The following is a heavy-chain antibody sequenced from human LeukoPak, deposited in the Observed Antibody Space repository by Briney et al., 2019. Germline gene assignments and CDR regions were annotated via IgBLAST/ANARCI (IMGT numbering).Heavy chain of an antibody. CDR1: GGSISSYY. CDR3: ATRLVIVYYFDY. Sequence: PSETLSLTCTVSGGSISSYYWSWIRQSPVKGLEWIGEIYHSGSTNYNPSLKSRVTISVDKSKNQFSLKLSSVTAADTAVYYCATRLVIVYYFDYWGQGTLVTVSS. J-gene: IGHJ4*02. V-gene: IGHV4-59*12. D-gene: IGHD3-9*01. CDR2: IYHSGST.